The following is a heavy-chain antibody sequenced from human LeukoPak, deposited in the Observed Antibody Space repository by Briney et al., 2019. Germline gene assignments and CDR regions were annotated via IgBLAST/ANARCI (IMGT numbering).Heavy chain of an antibody. CDR1: GGSISNYY. V-gene: IGHV4-59*01. CDR3: ARSYCSSTNCYLYYFDS. D-gene: IGHD2-2*01. J-gene: IGHJ4*02. Sequence: SETLSLTCTVSGGSISNYYWSWIRQPPGKGLEWIGYIYYSGNTNYNPSLNSRVTILLDTSKNQFSLKLSSVTAADTAVYYCARSYCSSTNCYLYYFDSWGQGTLVTVSS. CDR2: IYYSGNT.